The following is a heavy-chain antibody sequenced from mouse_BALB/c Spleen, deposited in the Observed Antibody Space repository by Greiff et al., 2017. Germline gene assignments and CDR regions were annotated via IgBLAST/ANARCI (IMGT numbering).Heavy chain of an antibody. CDR3: ARTYYRYDVYYAMDY. D-gene: IGHD2-14*01. V-gene: IGHV1-14*01. J-gene: IGHJ4*01. Sequence: VQLQQSGPELVKPGASVKMSCKASGYTFTSYVMHWVKQKPGQGLEWIGYINPYNDGTKYNEKFKGKATLTSDKSSSTAYMELSSLTSEDSAVYYCARTYYRYDVYYAMDYWGQGTSVTVSS. CDR1: GYTFTSYV. CDR2: INPYNDGT.